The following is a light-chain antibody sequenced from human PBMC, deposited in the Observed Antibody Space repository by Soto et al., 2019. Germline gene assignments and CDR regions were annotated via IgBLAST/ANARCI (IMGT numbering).Light chain of an antibody. CDR3: SSYTSSSTLVV. CDR2: DVS. CDR1: SSDVGGYNY. J-gene: IGLJ2*01. V-gene: IGLV2-14*01. Sequence: QSALTQPASVSGSPGQSITISCTGTSSDVGGYNYVSWYRRHPGKAPKLMIYDVSNRPSGVSNRFSGSKSGNTASLTISGLQAEDEADYYCSSYTSSSTLVVLGGGTKLTVL.